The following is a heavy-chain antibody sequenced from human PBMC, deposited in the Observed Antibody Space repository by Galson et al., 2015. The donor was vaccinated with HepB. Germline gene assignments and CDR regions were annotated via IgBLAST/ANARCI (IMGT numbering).Heavy chain of an antibody. CDR2: ISINGGAT. CDR1: GFTFSSYA. Sequence: SLRLSCAASGFTFSSYAMHWVRQAPGKGLEYVSAISINGGATPYADSVKGRFTISRDNSKNTLYLQMSSLRAEDSAVYYCVKGWAHFDYWGQGTLVTVSS. V-gene: IGHV3-64D*06. CDR3: VKGWAHFDY. D-gene: IGHD3-16*01. J-gene: IGHJ4*02.